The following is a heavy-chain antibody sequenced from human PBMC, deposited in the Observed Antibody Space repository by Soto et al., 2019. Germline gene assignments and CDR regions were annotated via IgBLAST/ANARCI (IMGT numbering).Heavy chain of an antibody. D-gene: IGHD5-18*01. Sequence: SETLSLTCTVSGGSISSYYWSWIRQPPRKGLEWIGYIYYSGSTNYNPSLKSRVTISVDTSKNQFSLKLSSVTAADTAVYYCARDRRFDTAMVMWNYFDYWGQGTLVTVSS. CDR1: GGSISSYY. CDR3: ARDRRFDTAMVMWNYFDY. V-gene: IGHV4-59*01. J-gene: IGHJ4*02. CDR2: IYYSGST.